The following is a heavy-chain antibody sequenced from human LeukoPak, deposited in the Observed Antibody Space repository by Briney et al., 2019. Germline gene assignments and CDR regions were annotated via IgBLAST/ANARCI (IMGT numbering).Heavy chain of an antibody. CDR1: GFTVSNNY. D-gene: IGHD2-2*01. J-gene: IGHJ3*01. CDR2: IYAAGTT. V-gene: IGHV3-53*01. CDR3: ARCTASCYANAFDV. Sequence: PGGSLRLSCAASGFTVSNNYMSWVRQAPGKGLEWVSIIYAAGTTYYADSVKGRFTISRDNSKNTLYLQMNSLRPDDTAVYYCARCTASCYANAFDVWGQGTLLTVSS.